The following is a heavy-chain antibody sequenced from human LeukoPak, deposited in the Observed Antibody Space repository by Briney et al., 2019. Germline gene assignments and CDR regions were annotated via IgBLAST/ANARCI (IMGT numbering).Heavy chain of an antibody. V-gene: IGHV3-53*01. J-gene: IGHJ6*02. Sequence: GGSLRLSCAASGFTVSSNYMSWVRQAPGKRLEWVSVIYSGGSTSYADSVKGRFTISRDNSKNTLYLQMNSLRAEDTAVYYCARCLPYSSSSWYYYYGMDVWGQGTTVTVSS. CDR1: GFTVSSNY. CDR3: ARCLPYSSSSWYYYYGMDV. D-gene: IGHD6-6*01. CDR2: IYSGGST.